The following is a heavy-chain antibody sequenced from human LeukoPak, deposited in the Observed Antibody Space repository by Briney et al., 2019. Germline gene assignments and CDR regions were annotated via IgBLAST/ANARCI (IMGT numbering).Heavy chain of an antibody. CDR2: IYYSGST. Sequence: SETLSLTCTVSGGSISSSYWSWVRQPPGKGLDWIGYIYYSGSTSYNPSLQSRVTISVDTSKNQFSLKLSSVTAADTAVYYCARGVEMATIVFDYWGQGTLVTVSS. CDR3: ARGVEMATIVFDY. D-gene: IGHD5-24*01. J-gene: IGHJ4*02. V-gene: IGHV4-59*01. CDR1: GGSISSSY.